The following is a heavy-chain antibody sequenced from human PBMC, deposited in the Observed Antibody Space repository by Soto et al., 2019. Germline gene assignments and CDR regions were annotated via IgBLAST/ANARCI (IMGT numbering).Heavy chain of an antibody. CDR3: AKRGPGSDYYYGLDV. Sequence: EVQLLESGGGLVQPGGSLRLSCVPSGFTFDSYAMRWVRQIPGKGLEWVSTISASGSSTYYADSVKGRFTVSRDNVKKTLHLQLNSVTAEDAAVYYCAKRGPGSDYYYGLDVWGQGTTVTVSS. V-gene: IGHV3-23*01. D-gene: IGHD2-15*01. J-gene: IGHJ6*02. CDR1: GFTFDSYA. CDR2: ISASGSST.